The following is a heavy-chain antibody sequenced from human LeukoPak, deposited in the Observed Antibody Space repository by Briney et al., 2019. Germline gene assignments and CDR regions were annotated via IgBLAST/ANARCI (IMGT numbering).Heavy chain of an antibody. CDR1: GFTFSSYS. V-gene: IGHV3-23*01. CDR2: ISSSSGYT. Sequence: GGSLRLSCAASGFTFSSYSMNWVRQAPGKGPEWISSISSSSGYTYYADSVKGRFTISRDNSKNTLYLQMNSLRAEDTAVYYCAKRYYYDSSGYYYPIERWGQGTLVTVSS. D-gene: IGHD3-22*01. CDR3: AKRYYYDSSGYYYPIER. J-gene: IGHJ4*02.